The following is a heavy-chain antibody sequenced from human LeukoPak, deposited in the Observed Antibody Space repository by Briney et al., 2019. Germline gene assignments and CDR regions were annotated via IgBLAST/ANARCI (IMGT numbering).Heavy chain of an antibody. CDR1: GYTFTSYG. J-gene: IGHJ6*03. CDR2: ISAYNGNT. CDR3: AREMYFDLVYYYMDV. D-gene: IGHD3-9*01. Sequence: GASVKVSCKASGYTFTSYGISWVRQAPGQGLEWMGWISAYNGNTNYAQKLQGRVTMTTDTSTSTAYMELRSLRSDDTAVYYCAREMYFDLVYYYMDVWGKGTTVTVSS. V-gene: IGHV1-18*01.